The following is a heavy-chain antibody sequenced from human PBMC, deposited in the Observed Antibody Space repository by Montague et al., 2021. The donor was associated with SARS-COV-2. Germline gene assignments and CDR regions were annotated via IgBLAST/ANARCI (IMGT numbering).Heavy chain of an antibody. Sequence: SETLSLTCTVSGDSISRGNWWTWVRQPPGKGLEWIGEIYHSGSPNYNPSLKSRVTISVDRSKNQFSLNLRSVTAADTAVYYCARKTIYFDYWGQGTLVTVSS. CDR2: IYHSGSP. CDR1: GDSISRGNW. J-gene: IGHJ4*02. V-gene: IGHV4-4*02. CDR3: ARKTIYFDY. D-gene: IGHD1/OR15-1a*01.